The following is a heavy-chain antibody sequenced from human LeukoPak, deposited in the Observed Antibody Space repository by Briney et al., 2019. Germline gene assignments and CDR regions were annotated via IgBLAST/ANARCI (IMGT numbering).Heavy chain of an antibody. CDR2: INHSGST. D-gene: IGHD3-10*01. CDR3: ARGRYGSGSYYKTFDY. J-gene: IGHJ4*02. CDR1: GGSFSGYY. V-gene: IGHV4-34*01. Sequence: SETLCLTCAVYGGSFSGYYWSWIRQPPGKGLEWIGEINHSGSTNYNPSLKSRVTISVDTSKNQFSLKLSSVTAADTAVYYCARGRYGSGSYYKTFDYWGQGTLVTVSS.